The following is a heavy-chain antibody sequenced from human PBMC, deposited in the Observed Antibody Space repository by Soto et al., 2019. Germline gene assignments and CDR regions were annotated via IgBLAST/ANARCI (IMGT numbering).Heavy chain of an antibody. J-gene: IGHJ4*02. D-gene: IGHD1-26*01. Sequence: QVQLVQSGAEVKKPGASVKVSCKTSGYSLTGYYMHWVRQAPGQGLEWMGWINPNSGDTKFAQKFEGRVTMTRDTSISTAYMDLSGLTSDDTAVYYCARVAVGAIDYWGQGTLVTVSS. CDR2: INPNSGDT. CDR3: ARVAVGAIDY. CDR1: GYSLTGYY. V-gene: IGHV1-2*02.